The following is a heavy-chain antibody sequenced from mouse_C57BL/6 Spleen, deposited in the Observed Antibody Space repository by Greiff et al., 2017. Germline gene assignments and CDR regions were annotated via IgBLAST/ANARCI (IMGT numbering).Heavy chain of an antibody. CDR2: IWSGGST. CDR3: AKETTVVDDSMDY. CDR1: GFSFTSYG. V-gene: IGHV2-5*01. J-gene: IGHJ4*01. Sequence: VQLKESGPGLVQPSPSLSISCTVSGFSFTSYGVHWVRQSPGKGLEWLGVIWSGGSTDNYAAFMSRLSIIKDNSTSQVFFKMNSLQADDTAIYYCAKETTVVDDSMDYWGQGTSVTVSS. D-gene: IGHD1-1*01.